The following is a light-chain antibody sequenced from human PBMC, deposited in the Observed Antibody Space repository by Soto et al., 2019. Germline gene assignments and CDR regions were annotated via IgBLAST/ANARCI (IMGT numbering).Light chain of an antibody. CDR3: QQYNDWPRT. J-gene: IGKJ1*01. Sequence: IVMTQSPATLSVSPRERATLSCRASQSVSSLAWYQQKPGQAPRLLIYGASIRATGIPARFSGSGSGTEFTLTISSLQSEDSAVYYCQQYNDWPRTFGQRTKVEIK. V-gene: IGKV3-15*01. CDR1: QSVSS. CDR2: GAS.